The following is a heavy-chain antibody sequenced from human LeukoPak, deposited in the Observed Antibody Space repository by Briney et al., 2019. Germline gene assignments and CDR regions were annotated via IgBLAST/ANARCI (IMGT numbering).Heavy chain of an antibody. Sequence: PSDTLSLTCAVWGGSISCSNWRSSVRQPPGKGLEWIGEIHHSGRTNYNPSLKSRVTISVDKSKNQCSLKLSSVTVADTALYYCACKTTAAAGTFDYWGQGTLVTVSS. CDR2: IHHSGRT. J-gene: IGHJ4*02. CDR3: ACKTTAAAGTFDY. D-gene: IGHD6-13*01. CDR1: GGSISCSNW. V-gene: IGHV4-4*02.